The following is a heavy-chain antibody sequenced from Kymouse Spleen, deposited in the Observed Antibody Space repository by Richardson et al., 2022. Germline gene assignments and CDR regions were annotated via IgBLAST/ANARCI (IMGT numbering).Heavy chain of an antibody. V-gene: IGHV3-30*18. D-gene: IGHD6-13*01. Sequence: QVQLVESGGGVVQPGRSLRLSCAASGFTFSSYGMHWVRQAPGKGLEWVAVISYDGSNKYYADSVKGRFTISRDNSKNTLYLQMNSLRAEDTAVYYCAKDPRYSSSWYEVDYWGQGTLVTVSS. J-gene: IGHJ4*02. CDR3: AKDPRYSSSWYEVDY. CDR2: ISYDGSNK. CDR1: GFTFSSYG.